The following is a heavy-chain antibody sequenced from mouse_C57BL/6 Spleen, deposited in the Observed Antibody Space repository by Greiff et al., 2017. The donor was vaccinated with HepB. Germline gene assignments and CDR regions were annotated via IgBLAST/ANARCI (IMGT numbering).Heavy chain of an antibody. CDR2: INPNNGGT. V-gene: IGHV1-22*01. J-gene: IGHJ4*01. Sequence: VQLKESGPELVKPGASVKMSCKASGYTFTDYNMHWVKQSHGKSLEWIGYINPNNGGTSYNQKFKGKATLTVNKASSTAYMELRSLTSEDSAVYYCARRRLLYYAMDDWGQGTSVTVSS. D-gene: IGHD1-1*01. CDR3: ARRRLLYYAMDD. CDR1: GYTFTDYN.